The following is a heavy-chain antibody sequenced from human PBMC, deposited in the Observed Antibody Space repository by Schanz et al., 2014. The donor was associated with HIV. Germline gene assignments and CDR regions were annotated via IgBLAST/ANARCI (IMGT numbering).Heavy chain of an antibody. V-gene: IGHV3-23*01. CDR1: GFSFDTFG. J-gene: IGHJ4*01. Sequence: EVQLLESGGGLVQPGGSLRLSCAGSGFSFDTFGIHWVRQAPGKGLEWVSAISGSGASPYYADSVKGRFTISRGNSKNTLHLQMNSLRAEDTAVYYCAKTSVPAALYWGHGTLVTVSS. CDR2: ISGSGASP. CDR3: AKTSVPAALY. D-gene: IGHD2-2*01.